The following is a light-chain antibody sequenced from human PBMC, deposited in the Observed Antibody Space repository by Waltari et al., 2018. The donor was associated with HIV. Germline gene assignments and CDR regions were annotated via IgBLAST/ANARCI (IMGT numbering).Light chain of an antibody. CDR2: KDS. Sequence: SYELTQPSSVSVSTGQTARITCTGDVVAKKYARWFQQKPGQAPVLVIYKDSERPSGIPERFSCSSSGTTVTLTISGAQVEDEADYYCYSAADNLGVFGGGTKLTVL. J-gene: IGLJ3*02. CDR3: YSAADNLGV. CDR1: VVAKKY. V-gene: IGLV3-27*01.